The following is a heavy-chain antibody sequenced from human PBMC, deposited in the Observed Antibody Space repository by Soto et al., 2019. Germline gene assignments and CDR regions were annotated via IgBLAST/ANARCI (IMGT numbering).Heavy chain of an antibody. J-gene: IGHJ4*02. D-gene: IGHD3-3*01. Sequence: GESLKISCQGSQEIFTSNWIGWLRQMPGKGLEWMGVIYPDDSDVKYNPSFQGQVTISVDKSISTAYLQWSRLRDSDTAMYFCARHGVSFGPFDYWGQGTPVTVSS. CDR1: QEIFTSNW. CDR3: ARHGVSFGPFDY. CDR2: IYPDDSDV. V-gene: IGHV5-51*01.